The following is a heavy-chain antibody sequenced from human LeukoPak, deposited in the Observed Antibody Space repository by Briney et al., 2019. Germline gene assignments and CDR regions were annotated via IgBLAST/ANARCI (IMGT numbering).Heavy chain of an antibody. V-gene: IGHV3-9*01. CDR3: AKDSGYKGNAFDI. CDR2: ISWSSGII. J-gene: IGHJ3*02. CDR1: GFIFGDHG. D-gene: IGHD3-22*01. Sequence: GGSLRLSCAASGFIFGDHGMHWVRQAPGKGLEWVSGISWSSGIIGYADSVKGRFTISRDNAKNSLDLQMESLRAEDTAVYYCAKDSGYKGNAFDIWGQGTMVTVSS.